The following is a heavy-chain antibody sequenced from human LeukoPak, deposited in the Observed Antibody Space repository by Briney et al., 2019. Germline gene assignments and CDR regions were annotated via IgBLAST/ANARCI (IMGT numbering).Heavy chain of an antibody. J-gene: IGHJ5*02. CDR2: VYYSGTT. CDR3: ARVDYGTATNWFDP. CDR1: GGSIGTFY. Sequence: PSETLPLTCTVSGGSIGTFYWSWIRQPPGKGLEWIGYVYYSGTTNYNPSLKSRLSMSVDTSKNQFSLNLSSVTAADTGVYFCARVDYGTATNWFDPWGQGILVTVSS. V-gene: IGHV4-59*01. D-gene: IGHD4/OR15-4a*01.